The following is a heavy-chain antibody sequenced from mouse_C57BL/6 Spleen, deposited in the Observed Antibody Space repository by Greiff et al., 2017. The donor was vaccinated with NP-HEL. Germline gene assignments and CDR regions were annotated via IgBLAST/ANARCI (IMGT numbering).Heavy chain of an antibody. CDR1: GFNIKDDY. CDR3: TIGGLRRTFDY. Sequence: EVQVVESGAELVRPGASVKLSCTASGFNIKDDYMHWVKQRPEQGLEWIGWIDPENGDTEYASKFQGKATITADTSSNTAYLQLSSLTSEDTAVYYCTIGGLRRTFDYWGQGTTLTVSS. D-gene: IGHD2-4*01. V-gene: IGHV14-4*01. CDR2: IDPENGDT. J-gene: IGHJ2*01.